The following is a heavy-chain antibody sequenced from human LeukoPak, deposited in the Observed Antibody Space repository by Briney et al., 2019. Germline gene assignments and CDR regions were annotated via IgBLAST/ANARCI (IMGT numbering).Heavy chain of an antibody. Sequence: GGSLRLSCAASGFTFSTYAMYWVRHPPGKRLEWVSIIGNNGGGIHYADSVRGRFTISRDNSKNALYLQMNSLRVEDTAVYYCAIDPNWGTHSWGQGVLVTVSS. D-gene: IGHD7-27*01. V-gene: IGHV3-23*01. J-gene: IGHJ4*02. CDR3: AIDPNWGTHS. CDR1: GFTFSTYA. CDR2: IGNNGGGI.